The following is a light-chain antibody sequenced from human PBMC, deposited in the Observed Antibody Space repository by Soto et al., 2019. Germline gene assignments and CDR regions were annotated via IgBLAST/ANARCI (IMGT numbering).Light chain of an antibody. CDR1: STDVGSYDH. CDR2: EVS. J-gene: IGLJ1*01. V-gene: IGLV2-14*01. CDR3: ISYTGSSTSYV. Sequence: QSVLTRPASVSGSPGQSITISCSGTSTDVGSYDHVAWHQQFPGKTPKLMIYEVSSRPSGVSSRFSGSKSGNTASLTISGLQAEDEADYYCISYTGSSTSYVFGSGTKVTVL.